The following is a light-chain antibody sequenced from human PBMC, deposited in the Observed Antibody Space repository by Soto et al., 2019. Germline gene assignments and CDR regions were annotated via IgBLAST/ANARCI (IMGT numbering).Light chain of an antibody. CDR2: GYI. Sequence: QSVLTQPPSVSGAPGQRVNFSCTGSSSNIGEDYDVHRYRQLPGTAPKLLIYGYINRPSRVPERFSGSKSGTSASLVITALQAEDEGHYFCQSYDSSLGAVVFGGGTKLTVL. CDR1: SSNIGEDYD. CDR3: QSYDSSLGAVV. V-gene: IGLV1-40*01. J-gene: IGLJ2*01.